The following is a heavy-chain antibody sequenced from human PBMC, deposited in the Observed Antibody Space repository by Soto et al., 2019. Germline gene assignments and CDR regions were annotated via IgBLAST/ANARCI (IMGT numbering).Heavy chain of an antibody. D-gene: IGHD5-18*01. CDR3: TRPYRYGYLLIDY. CDR2: IYWNDDK. V-gene: IGHV2-5*01. CDR1: GFSLSTSGVG. Sequence: QITLRESGPTLVKPTQTLTLTCTFSGFSLSTSGVGVGWIRQPPGKALEWLALIYWNDDKRYSPSLKSRLSNAKDPSNHQVVHKKTNMDHVDTATCYRTRPYRYGYLLIDYWGQGTLVTVSS. J-gene: IGHJ4*02.